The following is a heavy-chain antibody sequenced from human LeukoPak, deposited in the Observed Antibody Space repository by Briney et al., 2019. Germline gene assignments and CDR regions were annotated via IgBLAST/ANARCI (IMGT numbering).Heavy chain of an antibody. CDR1: GFAFNNYW. Sequence: GSLRLSCAASGFAFNNYWMHWVRQAPGKGLVWVSRVNGDVSITTYADSVKGRFTISRDNAKNTLYLQMNSLRAEDTAVYFCARDNGVESFDYWGQGTLVTVSS. CDR2: VNGDVSIT. J-gene: IGHJ4*02. CDR3: ARDNGVESFDY. V-gene: IGHV3-74*03. D-gene: IGHD3-10*01.